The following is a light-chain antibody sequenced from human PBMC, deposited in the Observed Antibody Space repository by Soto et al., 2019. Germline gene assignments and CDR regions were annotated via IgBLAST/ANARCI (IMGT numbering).Light chain of an antibody. J-gene: IGKJ1*01. CDR3: LQNYNYPRT. V-gene: IGKV1-6*01. Sequence: IQMTQSPSSLSASVGHRVTITCRASQGTGSDLGWYQQKPGKAPKXMIYDASRLENGVPSRFSGSGSGTDCTLTISSLQPEDVATYYCLQNYNYPRTFCQGTKVDIK. CDR2: DAS. CDR1: QGTGSD.